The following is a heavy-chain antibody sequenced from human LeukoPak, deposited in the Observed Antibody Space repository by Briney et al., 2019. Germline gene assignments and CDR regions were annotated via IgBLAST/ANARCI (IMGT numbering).Heavy chain of an antibody. CDR1: GFSVSTNY. CDR3: AKSSDGSTSFDY. V-gene: IGHV3-53*01. J-gene: IGHJ4*02. CDR2: IYSGGST. Sequence: GGSLRLSCAVSGFSVSTNYVTWVRQAPGKGPEWVSVIYSGGSTYYADSVKGRFTISRDNSKNTLYLQINNVSAEDTALYYCAKSSDGSTSFDYWGQGALVTVSS. D-gene: IGHD2-2*01.